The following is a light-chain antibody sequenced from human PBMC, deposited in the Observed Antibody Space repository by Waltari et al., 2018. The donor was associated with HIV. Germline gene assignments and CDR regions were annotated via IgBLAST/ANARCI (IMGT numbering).Light chain of an antibody. CDR2: EVT. CDR1: NGDIGGYNY. CDR3: SSYSSSATPVL. V-gene: IGLV2-14*03. Sequence: QPALTQPASMSGSPGQSITLSCTGTNGDIGGYNYVSWYQQHPGQAPKLIIFEVTKRPSGIPSRFSGPKSGNSASLSISGLQAEDEADYYCSSYSSSATPVLFGGGTKLTVL. J-gene: IGLJ2*01.